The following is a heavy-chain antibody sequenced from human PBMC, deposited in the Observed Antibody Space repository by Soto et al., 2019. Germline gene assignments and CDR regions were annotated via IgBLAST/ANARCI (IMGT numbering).Heavy chain of an antibody. D-gene: IGHD2-2*01. CDR3: ARLVDCSSTSCYYYGMDV. V-gene: IGHV3-48*02. Sequence: EVQLVESGGGLVQPGGSLRLSCAASGFTFSSYSMNWVRQAPGKGLEWVSYISSSSTIYYADSVKGRFTISRDNAKNSLYLQMNSLRDEDTAVYYCARLVDCSSTSCYYYGMDVWGQGTTVTVSS. CDR2: ISSSSTI. J-gene: IGHJ6*02. CDR1: GFTFSSYS.